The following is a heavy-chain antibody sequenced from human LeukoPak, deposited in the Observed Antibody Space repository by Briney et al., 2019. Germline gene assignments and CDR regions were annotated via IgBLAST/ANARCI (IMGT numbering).Heavy chain of an antibody. V-gene: IGHV1-2*02. CDR1: GYTFTGYY. D-gene: IGHD1-26*01. CDR2: INPNSGGT. Sequence: GASVKVSCKASGYTFTGYYMHWVRQVPGQGLEWMGWINPNSGGTNYAQKFQGRVTMTRDTSISTAYMELSRLRSDDTAVYYCARVSGSYYSLNLGYWGQGTLVTVSS. CDR3: ARVSGSYYSLNLGY. J-gene: IGHJ4*02.